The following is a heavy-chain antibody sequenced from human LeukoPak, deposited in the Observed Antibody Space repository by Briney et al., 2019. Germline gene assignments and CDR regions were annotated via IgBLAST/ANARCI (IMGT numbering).Heavy chain of an antibody. V-gene: IGHV3-48*03. D-gene: IGHD2-15*01. CDR2: ISSSGSTI. J-gene: IGHJ6*02. CDR3: GRGGGDIVVVVAATQYYGMDV. CDR1: GFTFSSYE. Sequence: GGSLRLSCAASGFTFSSYEMNWVRQAPGKGREWVSYISSSGSTIYYADSVKGRFTISRDNAKNSLYLQMNSLRAEDTAVYYRGRGGGDIVVVVAATQYYGMDVWGQGTTVTVSS.